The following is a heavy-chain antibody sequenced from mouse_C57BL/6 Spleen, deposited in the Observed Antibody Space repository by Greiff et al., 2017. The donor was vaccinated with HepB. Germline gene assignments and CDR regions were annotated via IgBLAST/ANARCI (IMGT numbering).Heavy chain of an antibody. D-gene: IGHD1-1*01. CDR3: AKGYYYGSRYYFDY. J-gene: IGHJ2*01. Sequence: VQLKQSGPELVKPGASVKISCKASGYSFTDYNMNWVKQSNGKSLEWIGVINPNYGTTSYNQKFKGKATLTVDQSSSTAYMQLNSLTSEDSAVYYGAKGYYYGSRYYFDYWGQGTTLTVSS. CDR2: INPNYGTT. V-gene: IGHV1-39*01. CDR1: GYSFTDYN.